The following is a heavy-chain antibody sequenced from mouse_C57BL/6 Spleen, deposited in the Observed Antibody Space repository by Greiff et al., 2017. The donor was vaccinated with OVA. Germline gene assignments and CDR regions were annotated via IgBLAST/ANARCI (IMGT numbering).Heavy chain of an antibody. J-gene: IGHJ2*02. Sequence: VQLQQPGAELVKPGASVKVSCKASGYTFTSYWMHWVKQRPGQGLEWIGRIHPSDSDTNYNQKFKGQATLTVDKSSSTAYIQLSSLTSDDSAVYYCAIDYGSSYYIDYWGQGTSLTVSS. CDR1: GYTFTSYW. CDR2: IHPSDSDT. D-gene: IGHD1-1*01. V-gene: IGHV1-74*01. CDR3: AIDYGSSYYIDY.